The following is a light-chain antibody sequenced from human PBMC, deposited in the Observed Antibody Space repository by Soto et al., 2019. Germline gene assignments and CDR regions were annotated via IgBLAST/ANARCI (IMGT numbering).Light chain of an antibody. CDR3: QQYDSTPPT. Sequence: EIVLTQSPGTLSLSPGERATLSCRASQSVNSNYLAWYQRKPGQAPRLLIYGASNRATDIPHRFSASGSGTDFTLTITRLEAEDFAVYYFQQYDSTPPTYGPGTKVQVK. CDR1: QSVNSNY. J-gene: IGKJ1*01. V-gene: IGKV3-20*01. CDR2: GAS.